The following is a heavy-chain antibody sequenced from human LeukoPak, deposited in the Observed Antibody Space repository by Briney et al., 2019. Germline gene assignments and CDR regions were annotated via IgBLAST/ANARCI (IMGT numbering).Heavy chain of an antibody. D-gene: IGHD5-12*01. Sequence: ASVKVSCQASGGTFSSYAISWVRQAPGQGLEWMGGIIPIFGTANYAQKFQGRVTITTDESTSTAYMELSSLRSEDTAVYYCARVVVATNYYYYYYMDVWGKGTTVTVSS. CDR2: IIPIFGTA. J-gene: IGHJ6*03. CDR1: GGTFSSYA. CDR3: ARVVVATNYYYYYYMDV. V-gene: IGHV1-69*05.